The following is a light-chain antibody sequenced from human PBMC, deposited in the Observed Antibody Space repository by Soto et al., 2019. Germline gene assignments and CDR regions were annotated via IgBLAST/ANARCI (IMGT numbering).Light chain of an antibody. CDR2: GAS. V-gene: IGKV3-15*01. Sequence: EIVMTQSPATLSLSPGERAALSCRASQSINSELAWYQQKPGQPPRLLIYGASTRATGVPARLTGSESGSEFTHTISGLQSEDFAVYYCQQGHNWPLTFGQGTRLEI. J-gene: IGKJ2*01. CDR3: QQGHNWPLT. CDR1: QSINSE.